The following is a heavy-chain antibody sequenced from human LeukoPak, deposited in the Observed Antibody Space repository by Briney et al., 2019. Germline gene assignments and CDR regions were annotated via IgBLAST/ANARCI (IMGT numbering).Heavy chain of an antibody. J-gene: IGHJ6*03. CDR1: GFTFDDYA. Sequence: GGSLRLSCAASGFTFDDYAMHWVRQAPGKGLEWVSGISWNSGNIGYADSVKGRFTISRDNSKNTLYLQMNSLRAEDTAVYYCARDSYWAASYYYYYMDVWGKGTTVTVSS. D-gene: IGHD2-8*02. CDR3: ARDSYWAASYYYYYMDV. V-gene: IGHV3-9*01. CDR2: ISWNSGNI.